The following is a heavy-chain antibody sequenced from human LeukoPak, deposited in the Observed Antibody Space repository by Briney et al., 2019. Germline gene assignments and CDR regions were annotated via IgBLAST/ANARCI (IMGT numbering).Heavy chain of an antibody. J-gene: IGHJ4*02. CDR2: IGYDGSNK. D-gene: IGHD3-16*01. CDR1: GLTFSSYV. V-gene: IGHV3-30*02. Sequence: GGSLSLSCAACGLTFSSYVMLYVRQAPGKGLEWVAFIGYDGSNKYYAHSVKGRFTTSRDNSKNTLYLQMYSLKAEDTTVYYCAKDNRDGLFWGSVDYWGGGTLVTVSS. CDR3: AKDNRDGLFWGSVDY.